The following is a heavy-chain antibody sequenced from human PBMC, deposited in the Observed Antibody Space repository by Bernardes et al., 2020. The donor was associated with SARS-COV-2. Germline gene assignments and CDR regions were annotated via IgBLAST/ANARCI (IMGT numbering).Heavy chain of an antibody. CDR3: ARGTGIVLMVYAPYSLDV. CDR1: GYTFTSYD. J-gene: IGHJ6*02. Sequence: ASVKVSCKASGYTFTSYDLNWVRQATGQGLEWMGWMNPNSGNTGYAQKFQGRVTMTRNTSISTAYMELSSLRSEDTAVYYCARGTGIVLMVYAPYSLDVWGQGTTVTVSS. CDR2: MNPNSGNT. D-gene: IGHD2-8*01. V-gene: IGHV1-8*01.